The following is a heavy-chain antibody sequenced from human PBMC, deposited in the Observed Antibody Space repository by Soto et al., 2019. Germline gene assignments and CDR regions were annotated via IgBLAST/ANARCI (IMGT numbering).Heavy chain of an antibody. J-gene: IGHJ4*02. D-gene: IGHD3-16*02. CDR2: ISSSSSTI. Sequence: GGSLPLTCASSVFTFSIYSMNWVGQAPGKGLERVSYISSSSSTIYYADSVKGRFTISRDNAKNSLYLQMNSLRDEDTAVYYCARDSSWDYVWGSYRPQGRFDYWGQGTLVTVS. CDR1: VFTFSIYS. V-gene: IGHV3-48*02. CDR3: ARDSSWDYVWGSYRPQGRFDY.